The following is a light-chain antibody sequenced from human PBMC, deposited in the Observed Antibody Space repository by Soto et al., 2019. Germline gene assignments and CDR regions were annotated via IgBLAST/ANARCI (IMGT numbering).Light chain of an antibody. J-gene: IGKJ4*01. V-gene: IGKV1-5*01. CDR2: DAS. Sequence: DFQMTQSPSTLSASVGDRVTITCRASQNIRSRLAWFQQKPGKAPKLLIYDASSLESGVPQRFSGSGSGTEFTLTISSLEPEDFAVYYCQQRTNWLTFGGGTKVDIK. CDR1: QNIRSR. CDR3: QQRTNWLT.